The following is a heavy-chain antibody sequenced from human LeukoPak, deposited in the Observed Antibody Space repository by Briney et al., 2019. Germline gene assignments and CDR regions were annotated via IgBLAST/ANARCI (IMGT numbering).Heavy chain of an antibody. D-gene: IGHD3-9*01. CDR2: IDTDTGNP. CDR1: GYSLSNYV. V-gene: IGHV7-4-1*02. Sequence: GAAVKVSCKASGYSLSNYVMNWVRQAHGQGLEWMGWIDTDTGNPTYAQDFRGRFVFSLDTSVTTAYLQISRLKAEDTAVYYCARGLRYFDQRGSFDPWGQGTLVTVSS. CDR3: ARGLRYFDQRGSFDP. J-gene: IGHJ5*02.